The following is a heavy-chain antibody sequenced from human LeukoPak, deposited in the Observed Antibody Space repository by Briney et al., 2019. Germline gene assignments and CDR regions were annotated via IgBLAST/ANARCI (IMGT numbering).Heavy chain of an antibody. D-gene: IGHD6-19*01. CDR1: AGTFSSYA. J-gene: IGHJ4*02. V-gene: IGHV1-69*13. CDR2: IIPIFGPA. CDR3: ARDPFRSGGGYYFDY. Sequence: ASVKVSCKGSAGTFSSYAISWVRQAPGQGLEWMGGIIPIFGPANYAQKFQGRVTITADESTSTAYMELSSLRSEDTAVYYCARDPFRSGGGYYFDYWGQATLVTVSS.